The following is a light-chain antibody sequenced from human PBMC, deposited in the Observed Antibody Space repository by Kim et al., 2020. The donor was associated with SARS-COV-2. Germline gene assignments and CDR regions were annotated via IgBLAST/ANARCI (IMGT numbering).Light chain of an antibody. CDR1: RSIYSY. CDR3: QQSYSTPRT. V-gene: IGKV1-39*01. Sequence: DIQMTQSPSSLSTSVGDKVTITCRASRSIYSYLNWYQQKPGEAPKLLIYAASSLQSGVPSRFSGSGSETDFSLTISSLQPEDFATYFCQQSYSTPRTFGQGTKVDIK. J-gene: IGKJ1*01. CDR2: AAS.